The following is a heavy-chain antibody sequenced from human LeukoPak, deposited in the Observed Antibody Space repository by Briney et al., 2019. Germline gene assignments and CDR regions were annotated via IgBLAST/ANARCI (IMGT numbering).Heavy chain of an antibody. CDR3: QHTSVVTPADAFDI. Sequence: GGSLRLSCAASGFTFSSYAMHWVRQAPGKGLEWVAVISYDGSNKYYADSVKGRFTISRDNSKNTLYLQMNSLRAEDTAVYYCQHTSVVTPADAFDIWGQGTMVTVSS. V-gene: IGHV3-30*04. CDR1: GFTFSSYA. CDR2: ISYDGSNK. J-gene: IGHJ3*02. D-gene: IGHD4-23*01.